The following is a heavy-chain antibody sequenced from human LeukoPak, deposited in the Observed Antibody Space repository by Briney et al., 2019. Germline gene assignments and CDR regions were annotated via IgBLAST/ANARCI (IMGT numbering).Heavy chain of an antibody. CDR1: GFTFSSYS. J-gene: IGHJ4*02. CDR3: ARDSRWIQFDY. Sequence: GGSLRLSCAASGFTFSSYSMNWVRQAPGKGLEWVSSISRSSTYIYYADSLMGRFTVSRDNAKNALYLQMNSLRADDTAVYYCARDSRWIQFDYWGQGTLVTVSS. CDR2: ISRSSTYI. V-gene: IGHV3-21*04. D-gene: IGHD5-18*01.